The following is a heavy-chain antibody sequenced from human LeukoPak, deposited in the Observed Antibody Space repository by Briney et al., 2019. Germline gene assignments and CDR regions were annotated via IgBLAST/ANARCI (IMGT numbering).Heavy chain of an antibody. CDR2: IIPIFGTA. V-gene: IGHV1-69*13. D-gene: IGHD3-22*01. J-gene: IGHJ4*02. CDR3: ARGSPYYYDSSGYYPFDY. CDR1: GGTFSSYA. Sequence: SVKVSCKASGGTFSSYAISWVRQAPGQGLEWMGGIIPIFGTANYAQKFQGRVTITADESTSTAYMELSSLRSEDTAVYYCARGSPYYYDSSGYYPFDYWGQGTLVTVSS.